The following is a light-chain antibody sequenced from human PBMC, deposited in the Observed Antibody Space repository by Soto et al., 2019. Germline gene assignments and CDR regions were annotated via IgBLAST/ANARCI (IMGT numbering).Light chain of an antibody. J-gene: IGKJ5*01. CDR1: QSVTSSF. CDR2: GTS. V-gene: IGKV3-20*01. Sequence: EVLLTQSPGTLSLSPGDRATLSCRSSQSVTSSFLAWYQQKPGQAPRLLIYGTSSRATGIPDRFSGSGSGTDFTLTISRLEPEDFAVYYCQQYGSSPITFGQGTRLEIK. CDR3: QQYGSSPIT.